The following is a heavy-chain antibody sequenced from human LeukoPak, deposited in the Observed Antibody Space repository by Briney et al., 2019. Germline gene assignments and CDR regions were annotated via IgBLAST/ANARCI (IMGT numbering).Heavy chain of an antibody. Sequence: SETLSLTCAVYGGSFSGYYWSWIRQPPGKGLEWIGEINHSGSTNYNPSLKSRVTISVDTSKNQFSLKLSSVTAADTAVYYCARGEYLACSSGYYNWFDPWGQGTLVTVSS. CDR1: GGSFSGYY. V-gene: IGHV4-34*01. D-gene: IGHD3-22*01. CDR2: INHSGST. J-gene: IGHJ5*02. CDR3: ARGEYLACSSGYYNWFDP.